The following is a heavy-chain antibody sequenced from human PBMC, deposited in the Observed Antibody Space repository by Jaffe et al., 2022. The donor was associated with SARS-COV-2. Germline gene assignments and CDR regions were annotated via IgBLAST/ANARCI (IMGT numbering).Heavy chain of an antibody. J-gene: IGHJ6*02. V-gene: IGHV4-31*03. CDR3: ARVGYYDSSGYYPGYGMDV. CDR2: IYYSGST. D-gene: IGHD3-22*01. CDR1: GGSISSGGYY. Sequence: QVQLQESGPGLVKPSQTLSLTCTVSGGSISSGGYYWSWIRQHPGKGLEWIGYIYYSGSTYYNPSLKSRVTISVDTSKNQFSLKLSSVTAADTAVYYCARVGYYDSSGYYPGYGMDVWGQGTTVTVSS.